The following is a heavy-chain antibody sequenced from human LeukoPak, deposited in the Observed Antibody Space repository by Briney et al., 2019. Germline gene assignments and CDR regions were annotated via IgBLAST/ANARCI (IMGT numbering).Heavy chain of an antibody. CDR3: ARVWDWFDP. CDR1: GDSISSGSYY. J-gene: IGHJ5*02. V-gene: IGHV4-61*02. CDR2: IYTSGST. D-gene: IGHD3-16*01. Sequence: PSQTLSLTCTVSGDSISSGSYYWSWIRQPAGKGLEWIGRIYTSGSTNYNPSLKSRVTISVDTSKNQFSLKLSSVTAADTAVYYCARVWDWFDPWGQGTLVTVSS.